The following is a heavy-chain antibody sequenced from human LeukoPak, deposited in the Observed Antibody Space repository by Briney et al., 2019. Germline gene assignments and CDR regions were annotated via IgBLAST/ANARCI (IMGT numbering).Heavy chain of an antibody. J-gene: IGHJ6*03. CDR1: GYSIIIAYY. CDR2: INHSGTT. D-gene: IGHD6-25*01. V-gene: IGHV4-38-2*01. Sequence: SETLSLTCAVSGYSIIIAYYWGWIRQPPGKGLEWIGSINHSGTTSYNPSLKSRVTISVDTSKNQFSLKLSSVTAADTAVYYCASDGAASYMDVWGKGTTVTVSS. CDR3: ASDGAASYMDV.